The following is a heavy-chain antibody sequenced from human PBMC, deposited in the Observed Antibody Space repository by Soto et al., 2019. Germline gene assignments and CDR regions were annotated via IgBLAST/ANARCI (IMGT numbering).Heavy chain of an antibody. CDR2: SIPIFGTA. J-gene: IGHJ4*02. CDR3: ARETQDYGGNSGFDY. Sequence: QVQLVQSGAEVKKPGSSVKVSCKASGGTFSSYAISWVRQAPGQGLEWMGGSIPIFGTANYAQKFQGRVTITADESTSTAYMELSSLRSDETAVYYCARETQDYGGNSGFDYWGQGTLVTVSS. CDR1: GGTFSSYA. V-gene: IGHV1-69*12. D-gene: IGHD4-17*01.